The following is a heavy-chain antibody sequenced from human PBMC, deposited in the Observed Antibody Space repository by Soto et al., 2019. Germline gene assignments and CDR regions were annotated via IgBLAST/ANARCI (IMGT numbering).Heavy chain of an antibody. Sequence: SVKVSCKASGGTFSSYAISWVRQAPGQGLEWMGGVIPIFGTANYAQKFQGRVTITADESTSTAYMELSSLRSEDTAVYYCARVTRCRNRLAAGPYYFSGMLVWGQGTP. D-gene: IGHD6-13*01. CDR3: ARVTRCRNRLAAGPYYFSGMLV. J-gene: IGHJ6*02. CDR2: VIPIFGTA. V-gene: IGHV1-69*13. CDR1: GGTFSSYA.